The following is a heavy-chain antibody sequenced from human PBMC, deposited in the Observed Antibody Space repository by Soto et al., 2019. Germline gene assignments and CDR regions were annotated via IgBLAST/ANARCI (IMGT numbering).Heavy chain of an antibody. CDR3: VKGYWGDF. CDR1: GFTFRTYD. D-gene: IGHD7-27*01. V-gene: IGHV3-23*01. Sequence: EVQLLESGGGLGQPGGSLRLSCAASGFTFRTYDMIWVRQAPGKGLEWVSGIRGRDGITHYADSVMGRFTISKDMTKTTLYLQMNNLRDDDTALYYCVKGYWGDFWGQGTLVTVSS. J-gene: IGHJ4*02. CDR2: IRGRDGIT.